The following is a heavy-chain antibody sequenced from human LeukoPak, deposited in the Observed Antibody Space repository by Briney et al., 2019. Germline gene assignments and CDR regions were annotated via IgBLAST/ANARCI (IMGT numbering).Heavy chain of an antibody. D-gene: IGHD2-21*02. Sequence: ASVKVSCKASGYTFTNYYIHWVRQAPGQGLEWMGIINPSGGSTSYAQKFQGRVTMTRDMSTSTVYMELSSLRSEDTAVYYCARDGGYCGGDCYRDHAFDIWGQGTMVTVSS. CDR1: GYTFTNYY. V-gene: IGHV1-46*01. CDR2: INPSGGST. CDR3: ARDGGYCGGDCYRDHAFDI. J-gene: IGHJ3*02.